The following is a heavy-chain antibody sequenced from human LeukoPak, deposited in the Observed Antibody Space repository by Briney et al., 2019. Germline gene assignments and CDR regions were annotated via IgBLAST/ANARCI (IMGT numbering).Heavy chain of an antibody. CDR2: ISYDGSNK. J-gene: IGHJ3*02. Sequence: GRSLRLSCAASGFTFSSYGMHWVRQAPGKVLEWVAVISYDGSNKYYADSVKGRFTISRDNSKNTLYLQMNSLRAEDTAVYYCAKTNYYDSSGYYHDAFDIWGQGTMVTVSS. D-gene: IGHD3-22*01. CDR1: GFTFSSYG. CDR3: AKTNYYDSSGYYHDAFDI. V-gene: IGHV3-30*18.